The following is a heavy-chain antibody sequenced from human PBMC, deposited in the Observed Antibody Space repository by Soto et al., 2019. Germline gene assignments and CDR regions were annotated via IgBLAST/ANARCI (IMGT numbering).Heavy chain of an antibody. CDR2: INPSGGRT. CDR3: ARDSCRTTTCAGGANWIDP. V-gene: IGHV1-46*01. CDR1: GYTFTSYH. J-gene: IGHJ5*02. Sequence: ASVKVSFKASGYTFTSYHMHWVRQAPGQGLEWMGIINPSGGRTNYPQKFQGRVTMTRDTSTSTVYMELSSLRSEDTAVYYCARDSCRTTTCAGGANWIDPWGQGTLVTVSS. D-gene: IGHD2-2*01.